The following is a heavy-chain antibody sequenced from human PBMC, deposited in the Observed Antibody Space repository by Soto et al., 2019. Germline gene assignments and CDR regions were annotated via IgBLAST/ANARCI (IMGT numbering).Heavy chain of an antibody. J-gene: IGHJ4*02. D-gene: IGHD1-26*01. Sequence: QVQLVESGGGVVRPGTSLRLSCEGSGFSFSDYGMNWVRQAPGKGLEWVAVIWYDGSVRRYADSVKGRFTISRDISKNTLYLQMNSLRVEDTAVYFCARGGKWELLLRLWGQGNRVTVSS. V-gene: IGHV3-33*01. CDR3: ARGGKWELLLRL. CDR2: IWYDGSVR. CDR1: GFSFSDYG.